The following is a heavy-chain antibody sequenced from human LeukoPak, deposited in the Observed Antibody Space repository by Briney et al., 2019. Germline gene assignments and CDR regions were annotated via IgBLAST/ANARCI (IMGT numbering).Heavy chain of an antibody. CDR3: ARAGFLWFGESKFDY. CDR1: GGSISSSNW. CDR2: INEDGGEK. J-gene: IGHJ4*02. V-gene: IGHV3-7*01. D-gene: IGHD3-10*01. Sequence: GTLSLTCAVSGGSISSSNWWSWVRQAPGKGLEWVANINEDGGEKYSVDSVKGRFTISRDNARNSLYLQMNSLRAEDTAVYYCARAGFLWFGESKFDYWGQGTLVTVSS.